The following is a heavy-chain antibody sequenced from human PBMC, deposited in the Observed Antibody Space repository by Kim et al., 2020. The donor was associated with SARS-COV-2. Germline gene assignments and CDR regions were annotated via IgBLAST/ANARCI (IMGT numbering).Heavy chain of an antibody. J-gene: IGHJ4*02. D-gene: IGHD1-7*01. CDR2: T. V-gene: IGHV4-39*01. CDR3: ARRGTTYFDY. Sequence: TYYNPSLKSPVTICVDTSKNQFSLKLSSVTAADTAVYYCARRGTTYFDYWGQGTLVTVSS.